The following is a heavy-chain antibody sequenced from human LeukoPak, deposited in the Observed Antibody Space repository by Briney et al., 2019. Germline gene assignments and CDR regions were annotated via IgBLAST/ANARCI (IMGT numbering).Heavy chain of an antibody. CDR1: GFTVSSNY. CDR2: IYSGGST. CDR3: ARFTRYSSSSYYMDV. D-gene: IGHD6-6*01. V-gene: IGHV3-66*01. J-gene: IGHJ6*03. Sequence: GGSLRLSCAASGFTVSSNYMSWVRQAPGKGLEWVSVIYSGGSTYYADSVKGRFTISRDNSKNTLYLQMNSLRAEDTAVYYCARFTRYSSSSYYMDVWGKGTTVTVSS.